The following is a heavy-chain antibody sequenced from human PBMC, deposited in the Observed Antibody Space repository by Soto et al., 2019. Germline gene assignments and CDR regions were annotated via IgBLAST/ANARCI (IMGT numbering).Heavy chain of an antibody. J-gene: IGHJ4*02. Sequence: GASVKVSCKASGYTFTSYYMHWVRQAPGQGLEWMGIINPSGGSTSYAQKFQGRFTISRDNAKNTLFLQMNSLRAEDTAMYYCGRGYNYADYWGQGTQVTVSS. CDR3: GRGYNYADY. V-gene: IGHV1-46*01. CDR1: GYTFTSYY. CDR2: INPSGGST. D-gene: IGHD5-18*01.